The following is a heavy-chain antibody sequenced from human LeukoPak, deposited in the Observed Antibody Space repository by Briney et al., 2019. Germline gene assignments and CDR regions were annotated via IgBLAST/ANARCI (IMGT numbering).Heavy chain of an antibody. CDR2: IRYDGSNK. CDR3: AKVIGVVPAATLYYYYYMDV. Sequence: GGSLRLSCEASGFTFSTYGMHWVRQAPGKGLEWVAVIRYDGSNKYYADSVKGRFTISRDNSKNTLYLQMNSLGAEDTAVYYCAKVIGVVPAATLYYYYYMDVWGKGTTVTVSS. D-gene: IGHD2-2*01. J-gene: IGHJ6*03. V-gene: IGHV3-30*02. CDR1: GFTFSTYG.